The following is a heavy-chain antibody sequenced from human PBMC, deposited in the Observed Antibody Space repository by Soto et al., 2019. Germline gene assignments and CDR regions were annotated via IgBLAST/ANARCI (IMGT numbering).Heavy chain of an antibody. J-gene: IGHJ4*02. CDR3: AIDRRSWHTCGFDN. CDR1: GFTFTDYA. V-gene: IGHV3-23*01. CDR2: VSASGGTT. Sequence: EVQLLESGGGLVQPGGSLRLSCVASGFTFTDYAMSWVRQAPGKGLEWVSAVSASGGTTYYADSVRGRFTVSRDNPRNRVHMQMGSLRVEDAAIYCCAIDRRSWHTCGFDNWGQGTLVTVSS.